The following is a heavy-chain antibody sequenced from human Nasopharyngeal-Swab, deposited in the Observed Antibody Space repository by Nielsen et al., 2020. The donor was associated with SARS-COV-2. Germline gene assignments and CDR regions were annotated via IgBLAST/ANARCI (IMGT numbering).Heavy chain of an antibody. CDR2: ISSSSSYI. J-gene: IGHJ3*02. CDR3: ARDRDGWERRDAFDI. Sequence: GESLKISCAASGFTFSSYSMNWVRQAPGKGLEWVPSISSSSSYIYYADSVKGRFTISRDNAKNSLYLQMNSLRAEDTAVYYCARDRDGWERRDAFDIWGQGTMVTVSS. CDR1: GFTFSSYS. V-gene: IGHV3-21*01. D-gene: IGHD1-26*01.